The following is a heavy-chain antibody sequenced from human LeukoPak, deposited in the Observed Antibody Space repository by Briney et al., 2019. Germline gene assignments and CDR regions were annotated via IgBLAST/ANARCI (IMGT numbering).Heavy chain of an antibody. Sequence: WETLSLPCTVSGGSISGSYWSWIGQPPGKGLEWIGYIYYSGSTNYNPSLKSRVTISVDTSKNQFSLKLSSVTAADTAVYYCARDRARGLDYWGQGTLVTVSS. CDR2: IYYSGST. CDR3: ARDRARGLDY. D-gene: IGHD2-15*01. J-gene: IGHJ4*02. CDR1: GGSISGSY. V-gene: IGHV4-59*12.